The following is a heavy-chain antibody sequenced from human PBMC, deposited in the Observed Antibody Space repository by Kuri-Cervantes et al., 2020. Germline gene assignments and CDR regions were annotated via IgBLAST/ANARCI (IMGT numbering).Heavy chain of an antibody. V-gene: IGHV4-34*01. CDR3: ARGKSIAARLEGPPDY. J-gene: IGHJ4*02. Sequence: SETLSLTCTVSGGSISSYYWSWIRQPPGKGLEWIGEINHSGSTNYNPSLKSRVTISVDTSKNQFSLKLSSVTAADTAVYYCARGKSIAARLEGPPDYWGQGTLVTVSS. D-gene: IGHD6-6*01. CDR2: INHSGST. CDR1: GGSISSYY.